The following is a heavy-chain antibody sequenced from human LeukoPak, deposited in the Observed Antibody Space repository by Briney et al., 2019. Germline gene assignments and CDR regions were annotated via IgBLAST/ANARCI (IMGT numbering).Heavy chain of an antibody. V-gene: IGHV3-48*04. CDR1: GSTFSSYS. J-gene: IGHJ4*02. D-gene: IGHD5-18*01. Sequence: GGSLRLSCAASGSTFSSYSMNWVRQAPGKGLEWVSYISSSSTIYYADSVKGRFTISRDNAKNSLYLQMNSLRAEDTAVYYCARDLYGGYSYPIDYWGQGTLVTVSS. CDR2: ISSSSTI. CDR3: ARDLYGGYSYPIDY.